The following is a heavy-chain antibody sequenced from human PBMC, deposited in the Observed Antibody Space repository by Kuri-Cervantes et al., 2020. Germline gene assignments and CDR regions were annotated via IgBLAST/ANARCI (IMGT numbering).Heavy chain of an antibody. J-gene: IGHJ5*02. Sequence: SVKVSCKASGGTFSSYAITWVRQAPGQGLEWMGGIIPIFGITNSAQKLQGRVTITTDESTSIAYMQLSCLRSEDTAVYYCARQVSSWYWFDPWGQGTLVTVSS. CDR2: IIPIFGIT. CDR1: GGTFSSYA. V-gene: IGHV1-69*05. CDR3: ARQVSSWYWFDP. D-gene: IGHD6-13*01.